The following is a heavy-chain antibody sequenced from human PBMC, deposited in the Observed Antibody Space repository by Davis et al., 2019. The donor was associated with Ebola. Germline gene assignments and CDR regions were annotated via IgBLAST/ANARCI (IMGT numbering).Heavy chain of an antibody. Sequence: AASVKVSCKASGGTFSSYTISWVRQAPGQGLEWMGWISSYNGNTNYAQKLQGRVTMTTDTSTSTAYMELRSLRSDDTAVYYCARDGRAPRMLYGMDVWGQGTTVTVSS. CDR2: ISSYNGNT. D-gene: IGHD1-1*01. V-gene: IGHV1-18*01. CDR3: ARDGRAPRMLYGMDV. CDR1: GGTFSSYT. J-gene: IGHJ6*02.